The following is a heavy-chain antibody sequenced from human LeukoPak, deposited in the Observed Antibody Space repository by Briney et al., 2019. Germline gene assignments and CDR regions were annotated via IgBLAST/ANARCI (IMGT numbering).Heavy chain of an antibody. Sequence: SETLSLTCSVSGYSISSSGYYWGWIRQSPGEGLEWIGNIYYSGITYYNPSLKSRVTISVDTSKNQFSVKLSSVTAADTAVYFCARNYYNILTGYYADVFDIWGQGTMVTVSS. V-gene: IGHV4-39*01. J-gene: IGHJ3*02. CDR3: ARNYYNILTGYYADVFDI. CDR2: IYYSGIT. CDR1: GYSISSSGYY. D-gene: IGHD3-9*01.